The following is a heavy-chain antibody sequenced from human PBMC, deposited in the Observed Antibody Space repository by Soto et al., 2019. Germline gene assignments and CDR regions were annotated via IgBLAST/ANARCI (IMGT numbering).Heavy chain of an antibody. D-gene: IGHD3-16*01. Sequence: SETLSLTCAVFGGSFSGHYWSWIRQSPGKGLEWIGEINASGTTNYNPSLKSRVTISVDTSKNQFFLRLSPVTAADSSLYFCARGPHIPLLKKRLDPWGQGTLVTGSS. CDR1: GGSFSGHY. V-gene: IGHV4-34*01. CDR2: INASGTT. J-gene: IGHJ5*02. CDR3: ARGPHIPLLKKRLDP.